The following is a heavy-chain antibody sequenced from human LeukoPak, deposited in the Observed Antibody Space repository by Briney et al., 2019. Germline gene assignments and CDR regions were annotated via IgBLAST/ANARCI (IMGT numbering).Heavy chain of an antibody. CDR3: ASTNDFGDYMGA. CDR2: MYHGGST. CDR1: GGSISSGGYS. Sequence: SQTLSLTCAVSGGSISSGGYSWSWIRQPPGKGLEWIGYMYHGGSTYYNPSLEGRVTISVDRSNNQLSLRVSSVTAADTAVYYCASTNDFGDYMGAWGQGILVTVSS. D-gene: IGHD4-17*01. V-gene: IGHV4-30-2*01. J-gene: IGHJ5*02.